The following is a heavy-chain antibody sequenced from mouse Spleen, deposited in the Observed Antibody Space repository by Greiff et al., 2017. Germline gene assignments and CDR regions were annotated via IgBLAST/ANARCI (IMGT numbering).Heavy chain of an antibody. V-gene: IGHV7-3*02. J-gene: IGHJ1*01. CDR2: IRNKANGYTT. Sequence: EVKLVESGGGLVQPGGSLRLSCATSGFTFTDYYMSWVRQPPGKALEWLGFIRNKANGYTTEYSASVKGRFTISRDNSQSILYLQMNTLRAEDSATYYCAREGYFDVWGAGTTVTVSS. CDR1: GFTFTDYY. CDR3: AREGYFDV.